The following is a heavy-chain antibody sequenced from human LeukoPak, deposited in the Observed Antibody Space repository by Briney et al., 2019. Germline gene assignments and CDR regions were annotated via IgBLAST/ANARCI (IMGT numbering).Heavy chain of an antibody. CDR3: GRDVSRGAGGAFDI. D-gene: IGHD2-8*02. V-gene: IGHV3-7*01. CDR1: GSTFSRYW. J-gene: IGHJ3*02. CDR2: IKQDGSEK. Sequence: GGSLSLSCAVSGSTFSRYWMSWARQAPGKGLEWVANIKQDGSEKYYVDSVKGRFTISRDNAKNSLYLQMNSLRAEDTAVYYCGRDVSRGAGGAFDIWGQGTMVTVSS.